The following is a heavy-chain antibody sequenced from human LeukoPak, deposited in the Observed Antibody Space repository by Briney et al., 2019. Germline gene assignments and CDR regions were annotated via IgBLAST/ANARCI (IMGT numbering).Heavy chain of an antibody. CDR2: IYHSGST. Sequence: PSGTLSLTCAVSGGSISSSNWWSWVRQPPGKGLEWIGEIYHSGSTNYNPSLKSRVTISVDKSKNQFSLKLSSVTAADTAEYYCARVAIVVVITTNHYYFDYWGQGTLVTVSS. CDR1: GGSISSSNW. CDR3: ARVAIVVVITTNHYYFDY. D-gene: IGHD3-22*01. J-gene: IGHJ4*02. V-gene: IGHV4-4*02.